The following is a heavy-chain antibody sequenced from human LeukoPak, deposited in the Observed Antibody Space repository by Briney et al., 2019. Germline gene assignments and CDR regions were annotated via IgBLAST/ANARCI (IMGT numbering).Heavy chain of an antibody. J-gene: IGHJ5*02. CDR1: GFTFSSYA. V-gene: IGHV3-30*04. D-gene: IGHD2-2*01. CDR3: ARSRFGYQLLSTLFDP. Sequence: GGSLRLSCAASGFTFSSYAMHWVRQAPGKGLEWVAVISYDGSNKYYADSVKGRFTISRDNSKNTLYLQMNSLRAEDTAVYYCARSRFGYQLLSTLFDPWGLGTLVTVSS. CDR2: ISYDGSNK.